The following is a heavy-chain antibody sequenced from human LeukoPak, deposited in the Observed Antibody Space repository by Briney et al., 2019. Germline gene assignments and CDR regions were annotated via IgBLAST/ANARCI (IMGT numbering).Heavy chain of an antibody. V-gene: IGHV4-39*01. J-gene: IGHJ4*02. Sequence: PSETLSLTCTVSGGSISSSSYYWGWIRQPPGKGLEWIANIYYSGSTYYNPSPKSRVTISVDMSKNQFSLKLSSVTAAGTAVYYCARRRYESGTSYPSYFDYWGQGTLVTVSS. CDR1: GGSISSSSYY. D-gene: IGHD3-22*01. CDR2: IYYSGST. CDR3: ARRRYESGTSYPSYFDY.